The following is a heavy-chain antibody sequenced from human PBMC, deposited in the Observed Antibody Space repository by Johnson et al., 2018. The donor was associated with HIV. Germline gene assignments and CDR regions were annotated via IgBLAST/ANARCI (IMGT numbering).Heavy chain of an antibody. D-gene: IGHD2-8*02. Sequence: VQLVESGGGLIQPGGSLRLSCAASGFTVSSNYMSWVRQAPGKGLEWVAVIWYDGSNKYYADSVKGRFTISRDNSKNTLYLQMNSLRAEDTAVYYCARDRGNYCAREFLLVVYVGASDIWGQGTMVTVSS. CDR3: ARDRGNYCAREFLLVVYVGASDI. CDR2: IWYDGSNK. CDR1: GFTVSSNY. J-gene: IGHJ3*02. V-gene: IGHV3-33*08.